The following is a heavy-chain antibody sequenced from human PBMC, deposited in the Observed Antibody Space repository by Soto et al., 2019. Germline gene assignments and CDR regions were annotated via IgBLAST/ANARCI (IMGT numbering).Heavy chain of an antibody. Sequence: EVQLVESGGGLVQPGGSLRLSCAASGFTLNVYSMNWVRQAPGKGLEWVANIKQDGSERNYVDSVKGRFTISRDNAKNSLYLQMNSLGADDTAVYYGLITTSAFGMCGQGKLVTVSS. J-gene: IGHJ3*02. CDR1: GFTLNVYS. CDR3: LITTSAFGM. CDR2: IKQDGSER. V-gene: IGHV3-7*01. D-gene: IGHD1-20*01.